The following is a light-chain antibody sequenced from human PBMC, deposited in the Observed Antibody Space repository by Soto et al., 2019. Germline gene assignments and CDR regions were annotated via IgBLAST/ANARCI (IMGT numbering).Light chain of an antibody. Sequence: EIVLTQSPGTLSLSPGERATLSCRASQSVSSSYLAWYQQTPGQAPRLLIYGASSRATCIPDRFSGSGSGTDFTLTISRLEPEDFAGYYCQQYRSSPRTFGQGTTLDIK. CDR1: QSVSSSY. CDR2: GAS. J-gene: IGKJ2*01. V-gene: IGKV3-20*01. CDR3: QQYRSSPRT.